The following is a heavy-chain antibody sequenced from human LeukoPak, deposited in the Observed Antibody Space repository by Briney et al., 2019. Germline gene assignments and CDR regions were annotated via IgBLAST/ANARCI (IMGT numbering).Heavy chain of an antibody. D-gene: IGHD3-22*01. V-gene: IGHV1-69*13. CDR2: IIPIFGTA. Sequence: GASVKVSCKASGGTFSNYAVNWVRQAPGQGLEWMGGIIPIFGTANYAQKFQGRVTITADESTSTAYMELSSLRSEDAAVYYCARDLYYYDSSGYYYPEGLDYWGQGTLVTVSS. CDR3: ARDLYYYDSSGYYYPEGLDY. J-gene: IGHJ4*02. CDR1: GGTFSNYA.